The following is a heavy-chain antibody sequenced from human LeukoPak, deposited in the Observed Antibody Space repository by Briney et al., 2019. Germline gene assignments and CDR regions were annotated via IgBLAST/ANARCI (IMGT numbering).Heavy chain of an antibody. D-gene: IGHD6-19*01. CDR3: ARLVAVARRDAFDI. J-gene: IGHJ3*02. CDR1: GYTFTIYS. V-gene: IGHV1-18*01. CDR2: ISSYNGNT. Sequence: ASVKVSCNASGYTFTIYSISWVRQAPGQGHEWMGWISSYNGNTNYAQRLQGRVTMSTDPSTGTAYMELRSLRSDDTAVYYCARLVAVARRDAFDIWGQGTMVTVSS.